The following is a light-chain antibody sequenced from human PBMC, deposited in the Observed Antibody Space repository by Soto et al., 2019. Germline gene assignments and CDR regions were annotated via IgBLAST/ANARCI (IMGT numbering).Light chain of an antibody. Sequence: IQMTQSPSSLSASVGDTVTVTCRARQGIRNDLNWFQQKPGKAPKRLISVSYTLHSGVPSRFSGSGYGTEFTLTISSLQPQEFASYYCLQHSSYPYTFGQGTKLEIK. J-gene: IGKJ2*01. CDR1: QGIRND. V-gene: IGKV1-17*01. CDR3: LQHSSYPYT. CDR2: VSY.